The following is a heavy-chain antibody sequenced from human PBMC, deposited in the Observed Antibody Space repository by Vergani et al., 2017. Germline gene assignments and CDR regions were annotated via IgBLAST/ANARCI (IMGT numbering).Heavy chain of an antibody. Sequence: EVQLVQSGAEVKKPGESLNISCQISGYSFTNYWIGWVRQMPGKGLEWMGIIHPADSDTRYSQSFQGQVTISVDKSISTAYLQRSSLRASDSAMYYCARVISMVRGVIYYGMDVWGQGTTVTVSS. D-gene: IGHD3-10*01. CDR1: GYSFTNYW. CDR2: IHPADSDT. CDR3: ARVISMVRGVIYYGMDV. J-gene: IGHJ6*02. V-gene: IGHV5-51*01.